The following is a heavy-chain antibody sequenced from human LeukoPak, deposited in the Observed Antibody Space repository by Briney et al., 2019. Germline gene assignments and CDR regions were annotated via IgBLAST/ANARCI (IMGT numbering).Heavy chain of an antibody. CDR3: ARDLMVQGIIHYYYYMDV. D-gene: IGHD3-10*01. J-gene: IGHJ6*03. CDR1: GYVFTGYY. V-gene: IGHV1-2*02. CDR2: INPNSGGT. Sequence: ASVKVSCKASGYVFTGYYIHWVRQAPGQGLEWMGWINPNSGGTNYAQKFQGRVTMTRGTSISTAYMEPSRLRSDDTAVYYCARDLMVQGIIHYYYYMDVWGKGTTVTISS.